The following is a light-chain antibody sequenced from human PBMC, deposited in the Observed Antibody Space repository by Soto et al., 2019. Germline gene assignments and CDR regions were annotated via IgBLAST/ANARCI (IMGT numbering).Light chain of an antibody. Sequence: EIVLTQSPCTLSLSPGERATLSCRASQSVGNNYLAWYQQKPGQAPRCLIYDASSRATGIPDRFSGSGSGTDFTLTISRLEPEDCAVYYCEQYGSTPLTFGGGTKVGIK. CDR2: DAS. J-gene: IGKJ4*01. V-gene: IGKV3-20*01. CDR1: QSVGNNY. CDR3: EQYGSTPLT.